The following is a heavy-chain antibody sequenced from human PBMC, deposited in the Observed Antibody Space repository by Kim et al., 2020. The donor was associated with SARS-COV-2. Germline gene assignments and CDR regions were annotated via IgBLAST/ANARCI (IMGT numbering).Heavy chain of an antibody. J-gene: IGHJ6*02. CDR2: INWNAIIL. D-gene: IGHD3-10*01. Sequence: GGSLRLSCAASGFAFGDYDMYWVRQVSGKGLEWVSGINWNAIILGYADSVKGRFTISRDNAKNSLYLQMNSLRSEDTAVYYCAKDSGTMRGYFYGMDVWGPGTTVTVSS. V-gene: IGHV3-9*01. CDR1: GFAFGDYD. CDR3: AKDSGTMRGYFYGMDV.